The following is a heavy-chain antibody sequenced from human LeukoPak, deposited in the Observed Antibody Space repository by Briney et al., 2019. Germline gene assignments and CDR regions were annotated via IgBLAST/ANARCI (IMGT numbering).Heavy chain of an antibody. CDR2: VNKDGSEK. J-gene: IGHJ6*02. Sequence: GGSLRLSCAASGFILSNHWMTWVRQAPGKGPEWVANVNKDGSEKYYVDSVKGRFTISRDTAKNSLYLQMNNLRAEDTALYYCARNNNMDVWGQGTTVIVSS. V-gene: IGHV3-7*03. CDR3: ARNNNMDV. CDR1: GFILSNHW. D-gene: IGHD1/OR15-1a*01.